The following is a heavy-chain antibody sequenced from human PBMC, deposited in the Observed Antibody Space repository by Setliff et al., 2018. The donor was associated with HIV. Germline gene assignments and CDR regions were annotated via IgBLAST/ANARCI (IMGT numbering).Heavy chain of an antibody. CDR2: ISSSSSTI. V-gene: IGHV3-48*04. D-gene: IGHD3-10*01. CDR3: VKALMVQGVSLRYFQY. CDR1: GFSLTSYG. J-gene: IGHJ1*01. Sequence: PGESLKISCAASGFSLTSYGMHWVRQTPDKGLEWVSYISSSSSTIYYADSVKGRFTISRDNSKNSLYLQMNSLRPEDTAFYYCVKALMVQGVSLRYFQYWGPGTLVTVSS.